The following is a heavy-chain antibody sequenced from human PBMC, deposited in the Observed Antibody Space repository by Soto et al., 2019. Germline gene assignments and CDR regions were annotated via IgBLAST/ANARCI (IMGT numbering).Heavy chain of an antibody. CDR2: ISGSGGNT. J-gene: IGHJ4*02. V-gene: IGHV3-23*01. CDR3: ATSSGITIFGVLTYFDY. D-gene: IGHD3-3*01. CDR1: GFTFSSYA. Sequence: GGSLRLSCAASGFTFSSYAMSWVRQAPGKGLEWVSTISGSGGNTYYADSVKGRFTISRDNSKNTLYLQMNNPRAEDTAIYYCATSSGITIFGVLTYFDYWGQGTLVTVSS.